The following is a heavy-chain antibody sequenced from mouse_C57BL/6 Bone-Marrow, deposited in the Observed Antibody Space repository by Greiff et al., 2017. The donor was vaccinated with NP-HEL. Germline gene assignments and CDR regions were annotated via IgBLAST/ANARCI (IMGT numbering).Heavy chain of an antibody. J-gene: IGHJ4*01. V-gene: IGHV1-85*01. D-gene: IGHD3-2*02. CDR3: AAQATYYAMDY. CDR1: GYTFTSYD. Sequence: VHLVESGPELVKPGASVKLSCKASGYTFTSYDINWVKQRPGQGLEWIGWIYPRDGSTKYNEKFKGKATLTVDTSSSTAYMELHSLTSEDSAVYFCAAQATYYAMDYWGQGTSVTVSS. CDR2: IYPRDGST.